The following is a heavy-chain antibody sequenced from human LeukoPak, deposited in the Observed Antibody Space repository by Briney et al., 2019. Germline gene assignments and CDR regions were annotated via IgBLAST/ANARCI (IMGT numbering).Heavy chain of an antibody. CDR3: VRYSDWLWAFDY. CDR2: ISYDGSNK. CDR1: GFTFSSYG. D-gene: IGHD3-9*01. V-gene: IGHV3-30*03. J-gene: IGHJ4*02. Sequence: GGSLRLSCAASGFTFSSYGMHWVRQAPGKGLEWVAVISYDGSNKYYADSVKGRFTISRDNSKNTLYLQMNSLRAEDTAVYYCVRYSDWLWAFDYWGQGTLVTVSS.